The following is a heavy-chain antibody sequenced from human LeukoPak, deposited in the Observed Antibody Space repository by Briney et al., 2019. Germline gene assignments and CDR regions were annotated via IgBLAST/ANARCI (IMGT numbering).Heavy chain of an antibody. D-gene: IGHD2-15*01. J-gene: IGHJ4*02. CDR1: GFTFSRFW. Sequence: GGSLRLSCAASGFTFSRFWMSWVRQAPGKGLEWVANIKQDGSEKYYVDSVKGRFTISRDNAKNSQYQQMISLRAEDTAVYYCARGGGNFEFWGQGTLVTVSS. CDR2: IKQDGSEK. CDR3: ARGGGNFEF. V-gene: IGHV3-7*04.